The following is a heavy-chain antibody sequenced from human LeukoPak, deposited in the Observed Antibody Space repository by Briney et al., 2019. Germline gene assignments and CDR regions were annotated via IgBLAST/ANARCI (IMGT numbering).Heavy chain of an antibody. D-gene: IGHD4-17*01. V-gene: IGHV1-8*03. J-gene: IGHJ6*03. CDR2: MNPNSGNT. CDR3: ARGTRDYGDYDFSYMDV. CDR1: GYTFTSYD. Sequence: ASVKVSCKASGYTFTSYDINWVRQATGQGREWMGGMNPNSGNTGYAQKFQGRVTITRNTSISTAYMELSSLRSEDTAVYYCARGTRDYGDYDFSYMDVWGKGTTVTVSS.